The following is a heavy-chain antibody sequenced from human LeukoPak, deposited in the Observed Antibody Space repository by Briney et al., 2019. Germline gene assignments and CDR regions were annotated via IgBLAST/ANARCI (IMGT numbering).Heavy chain of an antibody. D-gene: IGHD5-18*01. V-gene: IGHV4-61*02. CDR2: IYTSGST. J-gene: IGHJ3*02. CDR3: ARDKRSGYSYGPEDI. CDR1: GGSISSGSYY. Sequence: SQTLSLTCTVSGGSISSGSYYWSWIRQPAGKGLEWIGRIYTSGSTNYNPSLKSRVTISVDTSKNQFSLKRSSVTAADTAVYYCARDKRSGYSYGPEDIWGQGTMVTVSS.